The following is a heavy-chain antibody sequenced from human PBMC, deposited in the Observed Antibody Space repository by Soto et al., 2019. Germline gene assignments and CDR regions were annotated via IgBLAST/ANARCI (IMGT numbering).Heavy chain of an antibody. J-gene: IGHJ4*02. V-gene: IGHV4-39*01. CDR2: IYYSGST. CDR1: GVSISSSSYY. Sequence: QLQLQESGPGLVKPSETLSLTCTVSGVSISSSSYYGGWIRQPTGKGLEWIGSIYYSGSTYYNPSLTSRVTISVDTSKNQFSLKLSSVTAADTAVYYCATVIAAAGTLYYFDYWGQGTLVTVSS. D-gene: IGHD6-13*01. CDR3: ATVIAAAGTLYYFDY.